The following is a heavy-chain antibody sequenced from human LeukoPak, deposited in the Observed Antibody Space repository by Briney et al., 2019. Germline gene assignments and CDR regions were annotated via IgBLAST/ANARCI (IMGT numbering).Heavy chain of an antibody. J-gene: IGHJ5*02. V-gene: IGHV3-21*01. CDR1: GLTFSSFA. D-gene: IGHD3-9*01. CDR2: ISSSSSYI. CDR3: ARDPRIFQLDWLLKGGWFDP. Sequence: GGSLRLSCAASGLTFSSFAMSWVRQAPGKGLEWVSSISSSSSYIYYADSVKGRFTISRDNAKNSLYLQMNSLRAEDTAVYYCARDPRIFQLDWLLKGGWFDPWGQGTLVTVSS.